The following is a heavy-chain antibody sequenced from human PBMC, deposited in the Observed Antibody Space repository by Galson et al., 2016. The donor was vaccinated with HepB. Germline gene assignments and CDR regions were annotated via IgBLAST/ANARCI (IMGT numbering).Heavy chain of an antibody. J-gene: IGHJ4*02. D-gene: IGHD3-3*02. Sequence: SLRLSCAASGFTFTSYWMHWVRQTPGKGLVLVAFINGAGTTTTHADSVKGRFTISRDNARNTVFLQMNSLRVEDTAVYYCVRGRDYVLEFGGGQGALVTVSS. V-gene: IGHV3-74*01. CDR1: GFTFTSYW. CDR3: VRGRDYVLEFG. CDR2: INGAGTTT.